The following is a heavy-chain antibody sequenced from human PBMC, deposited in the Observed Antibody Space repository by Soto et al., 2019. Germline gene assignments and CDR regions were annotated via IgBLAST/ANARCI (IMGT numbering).Heavy chain of an antibody. V-gene: IGHV3-49*03. CDR1: GFTFGDYA. Sequence: GGSLRLSCTASGFTFGDYAMSWFRQAPGKGLEWVGFIRSKAYGGTTEYAASVKGRFTISRDDSKSIAYLQMNSLKTEDTAVYYCTNPTLEPGQYYYYYGMDVWGQGTTVTVSS. J-gene: IGHJ6*02. CDR2: IRSKAYGGTT. CDR3: TNPTLEPGQYYYYYGMDV.